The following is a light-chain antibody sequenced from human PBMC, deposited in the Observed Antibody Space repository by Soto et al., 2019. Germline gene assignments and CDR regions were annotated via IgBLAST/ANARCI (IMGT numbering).Light chain of an antibody. CDR3: QQYGNSAPIT. CDR2: GAT. J-gene: IGKJ5*01. Sequence: EIVLTHSPATLSVSPGERATLSFRASQSVSILLAWYQQKPGQAPRLLIHGATTRATGIPDRFSGSGSGTDFTLTISRLEPEDFALYYCQQYGNSAPITFGQGTRLEI. CDR1: QSVSIL. V-gene: IGKV3-20*01.